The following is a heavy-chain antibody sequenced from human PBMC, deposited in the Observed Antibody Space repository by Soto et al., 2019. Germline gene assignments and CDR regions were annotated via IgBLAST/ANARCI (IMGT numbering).Heavy chain of an antibody. CDR2: INHSGST. D-gene: IGHD3-22*01. V-gene: IGHV4-34*01. Sequence: SETLSLTCTVSGGAIGHYYWTWIRQPPGKGLEWIGEINHSGSTNYNPSLKSRVTISVDTSKNQFSLKLSSVTAADTAVYYCARGGRYYYDSSGYYYDYWGQGTLVTVSS. CDR1: GGAIGHYY. J-gene: IGHJ4*02. CDR3: ARGGRYYYDSSGYYYDY.